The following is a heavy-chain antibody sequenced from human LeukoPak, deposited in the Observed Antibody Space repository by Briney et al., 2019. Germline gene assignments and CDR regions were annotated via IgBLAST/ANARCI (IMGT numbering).Heavy chain of an antibody. CDR2: IGGSGGST. Sequence: PGGSLRLSCAASGFTFSNYWMHWVRQAPGKGLEWVSTIGGSGGSTYYADSVKGRFTISRDNSKNTLYLQMNSLRAEDTAVYYCAKEISYSGSFPSPFDYWGQGTLVTVSS. D-gene: IGHD1-26*01. CDR3: AKEISYSGSFPSPFDY. CDR1: GFTFSNYW. V-gene: IGHV3-23*01. J-gene: IGHJ4*02.